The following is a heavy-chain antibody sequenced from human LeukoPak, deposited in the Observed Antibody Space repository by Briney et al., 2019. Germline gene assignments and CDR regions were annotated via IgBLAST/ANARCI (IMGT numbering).Heavy chain of an antibody. CDR3: ARARSSGWNWFDP. CDR1: GYTFTVYY. J-gene: IGHJ5*02. D-gene: IGHD6-6*01. Sequence: ASVKVSCKASGYTFTVYYMHWVRQAPGQGLEWMGRINPNSGGTNYAQKFQGRVTMTRDTSISTAYMELSRLRSDDTAVYYCARARSSGWNWFDPWGQGTLVTVSS. CDR2: INPNSGGT. V-gene: IGHV1-2*06.